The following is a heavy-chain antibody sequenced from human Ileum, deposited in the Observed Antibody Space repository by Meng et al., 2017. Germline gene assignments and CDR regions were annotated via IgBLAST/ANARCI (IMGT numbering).Heavy chain of an antibody. CDR3: ARALEY. Sequence: QVQLVQSGAEVKKPGASVKVSCKASGYTFTGYYMHWVRQAPGQGXEWMAIINPGIGATIYAQKFQGRLSVTRDTSTNTVYMELNTLGSDDTAVYYCARALEYWGQGTLVTVSS. V-gene: IGHV1-46*01. J-gene: IGHJ4*02. CDR2: INPGIGAT. CDR1: GYTFTGYY.